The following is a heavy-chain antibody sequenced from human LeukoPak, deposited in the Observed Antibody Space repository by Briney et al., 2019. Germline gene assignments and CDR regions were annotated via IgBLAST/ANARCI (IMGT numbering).Heavy chain of an antibody. CDR3: ARRWLQFWDY. D-gene: IGHD5-24*01. V-gene: IGHV3-21*01. J-gene: IGHJ4*02. CDR1: GFTFSSYS. Sequence: PGGSLRLSCAASGFTFSSYSMNWVRQAPGKGLEWVSSISSSSSYIYYADSVKGRFTISRDNAKNSLYLQMNSRRGEDTAVYYCARRWLQFWDYWGQGTLVTVSS. CDR2: ISSSSSYI.